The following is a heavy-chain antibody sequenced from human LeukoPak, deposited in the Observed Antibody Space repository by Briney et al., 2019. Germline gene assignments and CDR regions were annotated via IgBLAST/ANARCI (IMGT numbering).Heavy chain of an antibody. D-gene: IGHD2-15*01. CDR3: ARGPPWGYCSGGNCYSSHYYYYMDV. CDR1: GYTFTSYD. CDR2: MNPNSGNT. V-gene: IGHV1-8*01. Sequence: ASVKVSCKASGYTFTSYDINLVRQATGQGLEWLGWMNPNSGNTGYAQKFQARVTMTRDTSVSAAYMELSSLRSEDTAVYYCARGPPWGYCSGGNCYSSHYYYYMDVWGQGTTVTVSS. J-gene: IGHJ6*03.